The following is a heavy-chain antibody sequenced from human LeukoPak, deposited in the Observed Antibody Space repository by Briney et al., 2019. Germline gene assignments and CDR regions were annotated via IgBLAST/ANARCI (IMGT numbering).Heavy chain of an antibody. D-gene: IGHD2-8*02. V-gene: IGHV3-23*01. J-gene: IGHJ3*02. CDR1: GLTFSTNA. Sequence: TGGSLRLSCLTSGLTFSTNAMSWVRQAPGKGLEWISSISNDGGRIYHADSVKGRFTISRDNSKSTLSLQMNSLRAEDTALYYCAKYVLVTGADAFDIWGQGMMVTVSS. CDR3: AKYVLVTGADAFDI. CDR2: ISNDGGRI.